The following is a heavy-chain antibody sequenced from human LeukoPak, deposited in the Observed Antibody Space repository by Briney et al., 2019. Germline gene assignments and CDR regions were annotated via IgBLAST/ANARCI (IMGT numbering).Heavy chain of an antibody. CDR2: ISSSSRYI. D-gene: IGHD4/OR15-4a*01. Sequence: GGSLRLSCAASGFTFSSYSMNWVRQAPGKGLEWVSSISSSSRYIYYADSVKGRFTISRDNAKNSLYLQMNSLRAEDTAVYYCARIVSPANPIDYWGQGTLVTVSS. V-gene: IGHV3-21*01. CDR3: ARIVSPANPIDY. CDR1: GFTFSSYS. J-gene: IGHJ4*02.